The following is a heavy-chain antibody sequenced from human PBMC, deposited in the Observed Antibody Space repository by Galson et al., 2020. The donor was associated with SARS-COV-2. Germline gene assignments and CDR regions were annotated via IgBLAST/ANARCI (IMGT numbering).Heavy chain of an antibody. CDR3: ARDGGIMDSPLGAFDI. J-gene: IGHJ3*02. V-gene: IGHV4-39*07. D-gene: IGHD3-16*01. CDR1: GGSISSSSYY. Sequence: NPSETLSLTCTVSGGSISSSSYYWGWIRQPPGKGLEWIGSIYYSGSTYYNPSLKSRVTISVDTSKNQFSLKLSSVTAADTAVYYCARDGGIMDSPLGAFDIWGQGTMVTVSS. CDR2: IYYSGST.